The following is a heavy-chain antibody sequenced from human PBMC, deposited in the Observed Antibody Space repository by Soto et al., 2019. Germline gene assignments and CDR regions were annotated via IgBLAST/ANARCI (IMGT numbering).Heavy chain of an antibody. CDR2: IYWEEAK. D-gene: IGHD3-9*01. CDR3: ARKGPEDWPLDY. J-gene: IGHJ4*02. Sequence: QITLKESGPTLVKPTQTLTLTCTFSGFSLSTSGVGVGWIRQPPGEALEWLAVIYWEEAKEYSPSRTNRLTITKEISKDQVVLTMTNLGPMDTGIYYSARKGPEDWPLDYWGQGTEVTVSS. CDR1: GFSLSTSGVG. V-gene: IGHV2-5*02.